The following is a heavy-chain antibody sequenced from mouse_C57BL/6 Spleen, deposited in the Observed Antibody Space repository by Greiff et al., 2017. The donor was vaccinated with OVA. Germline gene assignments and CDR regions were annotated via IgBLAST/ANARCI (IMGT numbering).Heavy chain of an antibody. J-gene: IGHJ2*01. CDR1: GYTFTNYW. CDR2: IYPGGGYT. D-gene: IGHD2-5*01. Sequence: QVQLKESGAELVRPGTSVKMSCKASGYTFTNYWIGWAKQRPGHGLEWIGDIYPGGGYTNYNEKFKGKATLTADKSSSTAYMQFSSLTSEDSAIYYCARSRAYYSNYPYYFDYWGQGTTLTVSS. V-gene: IGHV1-63*01. CDR3: ARSRAYYSNYPYYFDY.